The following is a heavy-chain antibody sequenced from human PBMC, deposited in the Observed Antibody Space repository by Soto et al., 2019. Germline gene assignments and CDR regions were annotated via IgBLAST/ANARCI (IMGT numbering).Heavy chain of an antibody. CDR3: AKGNSNWNDRMFDY. CDR1: GFTFRSYA. D-gene: IGHD1-20*01. J-gene: IGHJ4*02. V-gene: IGHV3-23*01. CDR2: VSGSGGTT. Sequence: PGGSLRLSCGASGFTFRSYAMSWVRQAPGKGLEWVSAVSGSGGTTNYADSVKGRFTISRDNSKNTLYLQMNSLRVEDTAVYYCAKGNSNWNDRMFDYWGQGTLVTVSS.